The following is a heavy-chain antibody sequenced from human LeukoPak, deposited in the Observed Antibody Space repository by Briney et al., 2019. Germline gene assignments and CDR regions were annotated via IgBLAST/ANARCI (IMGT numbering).Heavy chain of an antibody. V-gene: IGHV4-61*01. CDR2: VYYSGRT. J-gene: IGHJ3*01. CDR3: VREASTSYYDSSGYYRQTETFDV. CDR1: GGSVSSDSYY. D-gene: IGHD3-22*01. Sequence: PSETLSLTCTVSGGSVSSDSYYWHWIRKSPGKGPEWVGFVYYSGRTKYNPSLKSRVTISIDTSKNQVSLNLRSVTAADTAIYFCVREASTSYYDSSGYYRQTETFDVWGQGTMVTVSS.